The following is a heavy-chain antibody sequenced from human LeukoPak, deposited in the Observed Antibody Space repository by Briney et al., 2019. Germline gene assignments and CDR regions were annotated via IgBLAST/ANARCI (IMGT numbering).Heavy chain of an antibody. CDR2: IYPGDSDT. CDR1: GYSFTSYW. CDR3: ARWERDFCSGPDY. D-gene: IGHD3-3*01. J-gene: IGHJ4*02. V-gene: IGHV5-51*01. Sequence: GESLKISCKNSGYSFTSYWIGWVRQMPGKGLEWMEIIYPGDSDTRYSPSFQGQVTISADKSISTAYLQWSSLRASDTAMYYCARWERDFCSGPDYWGQGTLVTVSS.